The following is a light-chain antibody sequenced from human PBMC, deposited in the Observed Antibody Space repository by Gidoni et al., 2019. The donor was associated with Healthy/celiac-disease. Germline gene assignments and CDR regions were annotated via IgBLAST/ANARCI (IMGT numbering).Light chain of an antibody. V-gene: IGKV3-11*01. CDR1: QSVSSY. CDR2: DAS. Sequence: DIVFTQSPATLSLSPGERATLPCRASQSVSSYLAWYQQKPGPAHRLLIYDASNRATGIPARFSGSGSGTDFTLTISSLEPEDFAVYYCQQRSNWPITFGQGTRLEIK. J-gene: IGKJ5*01. CDR3: QQRSNWPIT.